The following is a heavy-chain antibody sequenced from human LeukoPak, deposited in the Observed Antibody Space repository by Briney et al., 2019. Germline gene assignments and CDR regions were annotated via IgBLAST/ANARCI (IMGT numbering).Heavy chain of an antibody. V-gene: IGHV1-8*01. CDR3: ARGRGALVGATTG. Sequence: GASVKVSCKASGYTFTSYDIHWVRQATGQGLEWMGWMKPNRGNTGYAHKFQGRVTMTRNTSISTAYMELSSLRSEDTAVYYCARGRGALVGATTGWGHGTLVTVSS. CDR2: MKPNRGNT. CDR1: GYTFTSYD. J-gene: IGHJ4*01. D-gene: IGHD1-26*01.